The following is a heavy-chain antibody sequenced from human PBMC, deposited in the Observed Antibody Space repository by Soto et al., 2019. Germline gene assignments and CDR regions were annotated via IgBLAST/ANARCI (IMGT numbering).Heavy chain of an antibody. V-gene: IGHV3-48*02. CDR1: GFTFSNYN. J-gene: IGHJ5*02. D-gene: IGHD3-10*01. CDR2: ISSSSNAI. CDR3: VKSVPGGS. Sequence: GGSLRLSCAASGFTFSNYNMNWVRQAPGKGLELVSYISSSSNAIYYADSVKGRFTISRDNAKSSLYLQMNSLRDEDTAVYYCVKSVPGGSWGQGTLVTVSS.